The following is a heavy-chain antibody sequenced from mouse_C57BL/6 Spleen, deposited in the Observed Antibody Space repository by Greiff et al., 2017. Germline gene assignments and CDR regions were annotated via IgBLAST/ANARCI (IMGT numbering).Heavy chain of an antibody. CDR3: ARSCYDYGDYYAMDY. D-gene: IGHD2-4*01. J-gene: IGHJ4*01. Sequence: QVQLQQPGTELVKPGASVKLSCKASGYTFTSYWMHWVKQRPGQGLEWIGNIYPSNGGTNYNEKFKGQATLTVDKSSSTAYMQLSSLTSEDSAVYYCARSCYDYGDYYAMDYWGQGTSVTVSS. CDR2: IYPSNGGT. CDR1: GYTFTSYW. V-gene: IGHV1-53*01.